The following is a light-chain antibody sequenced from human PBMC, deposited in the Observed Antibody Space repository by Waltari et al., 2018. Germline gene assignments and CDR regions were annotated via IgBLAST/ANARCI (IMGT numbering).Light chain of an antibody. CDR1: QGINIY. V-gene: IGKV1-9*01. J-gene: IGKJ2*01. Sequence: DIQLTQSPSFLSASVGDRVTITCRASQGINIYLAWYQQKPGKAPNVLIYAASTLQSWVPSRFSGSGSGTEFTLTISSLQPEDFATYYCQQLNSYPVTFGQGTKLEIK. CDR3: QQLNSYPVT. CDR2: AAS.